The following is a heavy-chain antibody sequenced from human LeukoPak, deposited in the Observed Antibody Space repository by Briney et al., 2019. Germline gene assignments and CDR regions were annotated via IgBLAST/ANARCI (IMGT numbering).Heavy chain of an antibody. CDR3: ARGRLRSSNDY. CDR2: IYYSGST. V-gene: IGHV4-59*01. D-gene: IGHD4-17*01. J-gene: IGHJ4*02. Sequence: SETLSLTCTVSGGSISSYYWSWIRQPPGKGLEWNGYIYYSGSTNYNPSLKSRVTISVDTSKNQFSLKLSSVTAADTAVYYCARGRLRSSNDYWGQGTLVTVSS. CDR1: GGSISSYY.